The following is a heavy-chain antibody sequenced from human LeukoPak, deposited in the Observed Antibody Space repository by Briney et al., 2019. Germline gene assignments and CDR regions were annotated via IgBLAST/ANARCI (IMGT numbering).Heavy chain of an antibody. V-gene: IGHV4-59*12. Sequence: SETLSLTCTVSGGSISSYYWSWIRQPPGKGLEWIGYIYYSGSTNYNPSLKSRVTISVDTSKNQFSLKLSSVTAADTAVYYCARDQAAAGGWFDPWGQGTLVTVSS. CDR1: GGSISSYY. CDR2: IYYSGST. J-gene: IGHJ5*02. D-gene: IGHD6-13*01. CDR3: ARDQAAAGGWFDP.